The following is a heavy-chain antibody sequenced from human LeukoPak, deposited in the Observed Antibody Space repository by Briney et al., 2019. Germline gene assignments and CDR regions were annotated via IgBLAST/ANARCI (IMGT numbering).Heavy chain of an antibody. J-gene: IGHJ6*03. V-gene: IGHV4-61*02. CDR3: ARVRAVIIAGGYYYYMDV. D-gene: IGHD3-3*01. CDR2: IYTSGSP. Sequence: PSQTLSLTCTVSGGSISSGSYYWSWIPQPAGKGLEWIGRIYTSGSPNYNPSLKSRVTISVDTSKNQFSLKLSSVTAADTAVYYCARVRAVIIAGGYYYYMDVWGKGTTVTVSS. CDR1: GGSISSGSYY.